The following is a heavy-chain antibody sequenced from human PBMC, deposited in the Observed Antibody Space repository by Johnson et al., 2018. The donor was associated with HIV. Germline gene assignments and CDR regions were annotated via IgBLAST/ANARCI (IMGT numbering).Heavy chain of an antibody. V-gene: IGHV3-11*01. CDR2: ISSSGTPK. Sequence: QVQLVESGGGVVKPGGSLRLSCEASGFSFSAYYMTWIRQAPGKGLEWVSSISSSGTPKYYADSVKGRFTISRDNSKNTLYLQMNSLKTEDTAVYYCTTDPWWNGYHAFDIWGQGTMVTVSS. J-gene: IGHJ3*02. CDR1: GFSFSAYY. D-gene: IGHD1-1*01. CDR3: TTDPWWNGYHAFDI.